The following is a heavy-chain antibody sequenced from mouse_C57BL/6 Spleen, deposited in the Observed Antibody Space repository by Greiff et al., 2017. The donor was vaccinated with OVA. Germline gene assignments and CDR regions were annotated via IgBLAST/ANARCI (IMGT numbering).Heavy chain of an antibody. J-gene: IGHJ4*01. Sequence: QVQLQQPGAELVKPGASVKLSCKASGYTFTSYWMQWVKQRPGQGLEWIGEIDPSDSYTNYNQKFKGKATLTVDTSSSTAYMQLSSLTSEDSAVYYGARRGGSSYGAMDYWGQGTSVTVSS. CDR1: GYTFTSYW. CDR3: ARRGGSSYGAMDY. V-gene: IGHV1-50*01. D-gene: IGHD1-1*01. CDR2: IDPSDSYT.